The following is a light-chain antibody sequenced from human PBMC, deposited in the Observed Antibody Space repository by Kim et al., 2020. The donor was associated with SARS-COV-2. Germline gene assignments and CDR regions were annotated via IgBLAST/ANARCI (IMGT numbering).Light chain of an antibody. Sequence: DIVMTQSPDSLAVSLGERATINCKSSQSVLYSSNNKNYLAWYQQKAGQPPKLLISWASTRESGVPDRFSGSGSGTDFTLTINSLQAEDVAVYYCQKYLGISTFGQGTRLEIK. CDR2: WAS. CDR3: QKYLGIST. V-gene: IGKV4-1*01. J-gene: IGKJ5*01. CDR1: QSVLYSSNNKNY.